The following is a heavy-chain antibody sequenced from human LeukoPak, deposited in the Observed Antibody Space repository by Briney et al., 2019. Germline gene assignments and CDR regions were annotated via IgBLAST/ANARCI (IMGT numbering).Heavy chain of an antibody. CDR2: INPNSGGT. D-gene: IGHD3-9*01. CDR1: GYTFTGYY. Sequence: ASVKVSCKASGYTFTGYYMHWVRQAPGQGLEWMGWINPNSGGTNYAQKFQGWVTMTRDTSISTAYMELSRLRSDDTAVYYCANNDILTGYSSNYYYYGMDVWGQGTTVTVSS. V-gene: IGHV1-2*04. J-gene: IGHJ6*02. CDR3: ANNDILTGYSSNYYYYGMDV.